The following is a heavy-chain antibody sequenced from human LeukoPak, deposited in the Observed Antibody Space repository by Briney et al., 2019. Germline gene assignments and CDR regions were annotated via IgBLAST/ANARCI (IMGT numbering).Heavy chain of an antibody. CDR3: ARRAKTDRSFDY. CDR2: ILGCSRT. V-gene: IGHV3-53*04. J-gene: IGHJ4*02. D-gene: IGHD1-14*01. CDR1: GFTVSNNY. Sequence: GGALRLSCAASGFTVSNNYMTWVRQAPGRGLEWVSMILGCSRTDYADSGKGRFTISRHRSKNTLSLQRNSLRTEDTAVPYCARRAKTDRSFDYWGPGTRVTVS.